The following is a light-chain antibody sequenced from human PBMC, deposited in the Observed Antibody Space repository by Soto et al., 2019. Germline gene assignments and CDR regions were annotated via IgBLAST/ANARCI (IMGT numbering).Light chain of an antibody. CDR2: DAS. CDR3: QQYNSYSPWT. J-gene: IGKJ1*01. Sequence: DIQMTQSPSTLSASVGDRVTITCRASQSISSWLAWYQQKPGKAPKLLIYDASSVESGVPSRFSGGGSGTEFTLTISSLQPDDVATYYCQQYNSYSPWTFGQGTKVEIK. CDR1: QSISSW. V-gene: IGKV1-5*01.